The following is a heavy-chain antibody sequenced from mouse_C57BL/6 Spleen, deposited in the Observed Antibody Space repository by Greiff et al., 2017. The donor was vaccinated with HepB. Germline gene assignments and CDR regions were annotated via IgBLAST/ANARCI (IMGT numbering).Heavy chain of an antibody. J-gene: IGHJ2*01. V-gene: IGHV5-17*01. Sequence: EVQVVESGGSLVKPGGSLKLSCAASGFTFSDYGMHWVRQAPEKGLEWVAYISSGSSTIYYADTVKGRFTISRDNAKNTLFLQMTSLRSEDTAMYYCARDGNYGSDYWGQGTTLTVSS. CDR1: GFTFSDYG. CDR2: ISSGSSTI. CDR3: ARDGNYGSDY. D-gene: IGHD2-1*01.